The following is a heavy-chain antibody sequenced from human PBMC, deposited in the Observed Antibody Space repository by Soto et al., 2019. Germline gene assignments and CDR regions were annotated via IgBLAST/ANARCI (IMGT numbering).Heavy chain of an antibody. CDR1: GYSFTSYW. CDR2: IYPGDSDT. J-gene: IGHJ3*02. CDR3: ARPSSGWYSAFDI. D-gene: IGHD6-19*01. V-gene: IGHV5-51*01. Sequence: GESLKISCNGSGYSFTSYWIGWVRQMPGKGLEWMGIIYPGDSDTRYSPSFQGQVTISADKSVSTAYLQWSSLKASDTAMYYCARPSSGWYSAFDIWGQGTMVTVS.